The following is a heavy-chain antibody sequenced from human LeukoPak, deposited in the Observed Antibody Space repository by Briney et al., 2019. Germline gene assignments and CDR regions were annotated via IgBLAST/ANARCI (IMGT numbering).Heavy chain of an antibody. V-gene: IGHV4-61*02. CDR3: ARVLQRAFFDY. Sequence: SQTLSLTCTVSGGSISSGSYYWSWIRQPAGKGLEWIGRIYTSGSTNYNPSLKRRVTISVDTSKNQFSLKLSSVTAADTAVYYCARVLQRAFFDYWGQGTLVTVSS. CDR1: GGSISSGSYY. CDR2: IYTSGST. D-gene: IGHD3-3*02. J-gene: IGHJ4*02.